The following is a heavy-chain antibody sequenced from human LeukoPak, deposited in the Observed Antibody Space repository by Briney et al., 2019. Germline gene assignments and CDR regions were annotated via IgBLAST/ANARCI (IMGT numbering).Heavy chain of an antibody. CDR1: GGSISSYY. CDR3: ARSGTMIVRRDAFDL. Sequence: SETLSLTCTVSGGSISSYYWSWIRQPAGKGLEWIGRIYTSGSTNYNPSLKSRVTMSVDTSKNQFSLNLSSVTAADTAVYYCARSGTMIVRRDAFDLWGQGTMVTVSS. D-gene: IGHD3-22*01. CDR2: IYTSGST. V-gene: IGHV4-4*07. J-gene: IGHJ3*01.